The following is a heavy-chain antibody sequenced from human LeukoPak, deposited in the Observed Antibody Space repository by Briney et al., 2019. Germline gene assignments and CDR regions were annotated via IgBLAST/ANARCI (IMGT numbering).Heavy chain of an antibody. CDR1: GFTFSSYS. CDR3: ARVEAAAGSGYYFDY. CDR2: ISSSSSYI. Sequence: GGSLRLSCAASGFTFSSYSMNWVRQAPGKGLEWVSSISSSSSYIYYADSVKGRFTISRDNAKNSLYLQMNSLRAEDTAAYYCARVEAAAGSGYYFDYWGQGTLVTVSS. J-gene: IGHJ4*02. V-gene: IGHV3-21*01. D-gene: IGHD6-13*01.